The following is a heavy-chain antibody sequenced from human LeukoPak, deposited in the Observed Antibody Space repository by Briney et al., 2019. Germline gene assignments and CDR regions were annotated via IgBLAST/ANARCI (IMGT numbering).Heavy chain of an antibody. V-gene: IGHV4-59*12. CDR2: IYYSGST. D-gene: IGHD3-22*01. CDR3: ARGGTYYYDSSGSEFAFDI. Sequence: PSETLSLTCTVSGGSISSYYWSWIRQPPGKGLEWIGYIYYSGSTNYNPSLKSRVTISVDTSKNQFSLKLSSVTAADTAVYHCARGGTYYYDSSGSEFAFDIWGQGTMVTVSS. CDR1: GGSISSYY. J-gene: IGHJ3*02.